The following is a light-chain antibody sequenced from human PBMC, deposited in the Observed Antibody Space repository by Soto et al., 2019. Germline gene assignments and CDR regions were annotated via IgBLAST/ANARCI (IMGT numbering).Light chain of an antibody. Sequence: DIVMTQSPDSLAVSLGERAPINCKSSQSVLYSSNNKNYLAWYQQKPGQPPKALIYWASTREFGVPDRFSGSGSGTDFTLTISSLQAEDVAVYYCQQYYTTPWTFGQGTKV. CDR2: WAS. V-gene: IGKV4-1*01. J-gene: IGKJ1*01. CDR1: QSVLYSSNNKNY. CDR3: QQYYTTPWT.